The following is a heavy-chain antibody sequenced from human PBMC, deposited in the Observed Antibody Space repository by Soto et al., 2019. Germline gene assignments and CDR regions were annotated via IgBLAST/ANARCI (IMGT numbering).Heavy chain of an antibody. D-gene: IGHD6-19*01. J-gene: IGHJ4*02. CDR3: ARPPGYISDWYYFDL. CDR1: GYTFIDYY. V-gene: IGHV1-2*02. CDR2: ISPKSGGT. Sequence: QVQLVQSGAEVKKPGASVKVSCEASGYTFIDYYMHWVRQAPGQGFEWMGRISPKSGGTNYAQKVQGRVTMTWDTTLNTAYMELSSLMSEDTAVYYCARPPGYISDWYYFDLWGQGTLVTVSS.